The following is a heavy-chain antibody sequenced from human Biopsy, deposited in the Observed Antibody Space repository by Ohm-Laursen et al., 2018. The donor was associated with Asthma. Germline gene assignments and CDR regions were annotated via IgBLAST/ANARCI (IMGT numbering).Heavy chain of an antibody. CDR3: ARTFHFWSPYHAEHYQL. Sequence: RLSCAASGFTFGDYWMSWVRQVPGKGLEWVANIKHDGSEKNHVDSLKGRFTISGDNAKNSLYLQMNSLRAEDTAVYYCARTFHFWSPYHAEHYQLWGQGTLVTVSS. D-gene: IGHD3-3*02. J-gene: IGHJ1*01. V-gene: IGHV3-7*01. CDR1: GFTFGDYW. CDR2: IKHDGSEK.